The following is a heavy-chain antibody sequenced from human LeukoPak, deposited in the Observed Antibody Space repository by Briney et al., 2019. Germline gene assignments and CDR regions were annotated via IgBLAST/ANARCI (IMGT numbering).Heavy chain of an antibody. CDR1: GHPFKRYA. V-gene: IGHV3-23*01. CDR2: ISVSCGST. J-gene: IGHJ3*02. CDR3: AKDMQRVTTYDAFDI. Sequence: PGVAVRLFCAVSGHPFKRYAMSWAPGARGKALEGVSDISVSCGSTYYAVSGKGRVTISRDNSKNTLYLEMNSLRPEDTAVYYCAKDMQRVTTYDAFDIWGQGTMVTVSS. D-gene: IGHD4-17*01.